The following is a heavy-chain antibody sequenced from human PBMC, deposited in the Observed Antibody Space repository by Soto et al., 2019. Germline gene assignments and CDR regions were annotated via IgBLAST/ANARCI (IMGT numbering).Heavy chain of an antibody. CDR1: GGSISSSSYY. D-gene: IGHD6-13*01. Sequence: PSETLSLTCTVSGGSISSSSYYWGWTRQPPGKGLEWIGSIYYSGSTYYNPSLKSRVTISVDTSKNQFSLKLSSVTAADTAVYYCARSAAAGTSAYYYYGMDVWGQGTTVTVSS. CDR2: IYYSGST. V-gene: IGHV4-39*01. J-gene: IGHJ6*02. CDR3: ARSAAAGTSAYYYYGMDV.